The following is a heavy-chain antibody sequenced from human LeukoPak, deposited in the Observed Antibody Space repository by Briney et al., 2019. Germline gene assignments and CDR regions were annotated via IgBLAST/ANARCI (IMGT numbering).Heavy chain of an antibody. V-gene: IGHV4-59*01. J-gene: IGHJ5*02. CDR1: GGSISSYY. Sequence: SETLSLTCTVSGGSISSYYWSWIRQPPGKGLEWIGYIYYSGSTNYNPSLKSRVTISVDTSKNQFSLKLSSVTAADTAVYYCARGIAANWFDPWGQGTLVTVSS. CDR3: ARGIAANWFDP. D-gene: IGHD6-13*01. CDR2: IYYSGST.